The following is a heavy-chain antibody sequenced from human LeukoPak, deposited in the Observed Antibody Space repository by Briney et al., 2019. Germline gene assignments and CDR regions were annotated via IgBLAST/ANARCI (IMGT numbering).Heavy chain of an antibody. CDR3: ASTRRDFYGMDV. CDR1: GGSFSGYY. Sequence: SETLSLTCAVNGGSFSGYYWSWIRQPPGKGLEWIGEINHSGSTNYNPSLKSRVTISVDTSKNQFSLKLSSVTAADTAVYYCASTRRDFYGMDVWGKGTTVTVSS. CDR2: INHSGST. J-gene: IGHJ6*04. D-gene: IGHD3-3*01. V-gene: IGHV4-34*01.